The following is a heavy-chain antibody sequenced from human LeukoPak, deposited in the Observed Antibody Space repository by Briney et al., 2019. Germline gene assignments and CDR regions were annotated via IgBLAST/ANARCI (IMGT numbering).Heavy chain of an antibody. CDR2: IYYSGST. V-gene: IGHV4-39*07. CDR3: ARDWVIVVDDWYFDL. D-gene: IGHD3-22*01. CDR1: GGSISSSSYY. Sequence: PSETLSFTCTVSGGSISSSSYYWGWIRQPPGKGLEWIGSIYYSGSTYYNPSLKSRVTISVDTSKNQFSLKLSSVTAADTAVYYCARDWVIVVDDWYFDLWGRGTLVTVSS. J-gene: IGHJ2*01.